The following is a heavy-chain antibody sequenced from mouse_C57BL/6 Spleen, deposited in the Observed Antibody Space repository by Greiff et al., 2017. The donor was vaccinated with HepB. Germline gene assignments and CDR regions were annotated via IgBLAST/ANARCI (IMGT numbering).Heavy chain of an antibody. CDR2: IDPSDSET. D-gene: IGHD1-1*01. CDR1: GYTFTSYW. J-gene: IGHJ1*03. CDR3: AREDYCSPYWYFDV. V-gene: IGHV1-52*01. Sequence: QVQLQQPGAELVRPGSSVKLSCKASGYTFTSYWMHWVKQRPIQGLEWIGNIDPSDSETHYNQKFKDKATLTVDKSSSTAYMQLSSLTSEDSAVYYCAREDYCSPYWYFDVWGTGTTVTVSA.